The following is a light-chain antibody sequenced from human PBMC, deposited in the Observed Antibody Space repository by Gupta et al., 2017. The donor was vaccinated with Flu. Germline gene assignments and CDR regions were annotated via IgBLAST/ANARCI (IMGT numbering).Light chain of an antibody. CDR3: QSYDSSLSASV. V-gene: IGLV1-40*01. Sequence: VTISCTAGSSNIGAGYNVHWYQRLPGAGPKLLIYTNSNRLSGVPDRFSASKSGTSATLAITGLQAEDEADYYCQSYDSSLSASVFGGGTKLTVL. CDR2: TNS. J-gene: IGLJ3*02. CDR1: SSNIGAGYN.